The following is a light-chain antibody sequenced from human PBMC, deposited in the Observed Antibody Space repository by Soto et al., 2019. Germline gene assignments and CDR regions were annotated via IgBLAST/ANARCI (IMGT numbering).Light chain of an antibody. Sequence: QSALTQPASVSGSPGQSITISCTGTSSDVGGYNYVSWYQQHPGKAPKLIIYEVSNRPSGVSYRFSGSTSGNTASLTISGLQSEDEADYYCNSYTRATTLVFGGGTKLTVL. CDR2: EVS. J-gene: IGLJ2*01. CDR3: NSYTRATTLV. V-gene: IGLV2-14*01. CDR1: SSDVGGYNY.